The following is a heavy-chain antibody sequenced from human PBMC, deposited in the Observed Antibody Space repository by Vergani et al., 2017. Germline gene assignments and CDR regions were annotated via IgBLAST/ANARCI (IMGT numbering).Heavy chain of an antibody. J-gene: IGHJ6*02. D-gene: IGHD3-10*01. CDR1: GYTFTGYY. CDR3: ACGLWGSGSYSPVDYYYGMDV. Sequence: QVQLVQSGAEVKKPGASVKVSCKASGYTFTGYYMHWVRQAPGQGLEWMGWINPNSGGTNYAQKFQGRVTMTRDTSISTAYMELSRLRSDDTAVYYCACGLWGSGSYSPVDYYYGMDVWGQGTTVTVSS. CDR2: INPNSGGT. V-gene: IGHV1-2*02.